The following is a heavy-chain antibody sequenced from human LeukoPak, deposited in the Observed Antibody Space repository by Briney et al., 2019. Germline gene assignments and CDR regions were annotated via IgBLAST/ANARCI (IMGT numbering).Heavy chain of an antibody. Sequence: GESLKISCKGSGYSFTSYWIGWVRKMPGKGLEWMGIIYPGDSDTRYSPSFQGQVTISADKSISTAYLQWSSLKASDTAMYYCARESYYGSGTPGDFDYWGQGTLVTVSS. CDR1: GYSFTSYW. V-gene: IGHV5-51*01. J-gene: IGHJ4*02. CDR2: IYPGDSDT. CDR3: ARESYYGSGTPGDFDY. D-gene: IGHD3-10*01.